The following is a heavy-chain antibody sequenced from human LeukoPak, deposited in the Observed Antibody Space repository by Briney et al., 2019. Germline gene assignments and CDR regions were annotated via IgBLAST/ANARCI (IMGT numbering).Heavy chain of an antibody. D-gene: IGHD3-22*01. Sequence: PSETLSLTCAVSGGSMSNSNWWSWVRQPPGKGMEWIGEIHHSGSANYNPSLKSRVTLLVDKSKNQFSLKLSSVTAADTAVYYCARVTYYYDSSGYYLGGGAFDIWGQGTMVTVSS. CDR3: ARVTYYYDSSGYYLGGGAFDI. CDR1: GGSMSNSNW. V-gene: IGHV4-4*02. CDR2: IHHSGSA. J-gene: IGHJ3*02.